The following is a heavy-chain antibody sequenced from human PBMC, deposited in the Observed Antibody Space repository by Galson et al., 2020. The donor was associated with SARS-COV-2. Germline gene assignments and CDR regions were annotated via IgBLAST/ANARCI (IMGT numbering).Heavy chain of an antibody. CDR3: ARVGNNDSAWGEFDY. J-gene: IGHJ4*02. D-gene: IGHD3-16*01. CDR2: MRYDGSNQ. Sequence: GGSLRLSCAASGFTFSSFGIHWVRQAPGKGLEWVAFMRYDGSNQYSADSVKGRFTISRDNSQKTVYLEMNSLRAEDTAVYYCARVGNNDSAWGEFDYWGQGTLVTVSS. V-gene: IGHV3-30*02. CDR1: GFTFSSFG.